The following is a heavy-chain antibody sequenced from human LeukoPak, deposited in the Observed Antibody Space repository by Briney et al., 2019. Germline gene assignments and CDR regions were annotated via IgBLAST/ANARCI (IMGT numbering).Heavy chain of an antibody. CDR1: GFTFSSYA. D-gene: IGHD3-9*01. CDR2: ISGGGGST. J-gene: IGHJ4*02. CDR3: AKDRRYDILTGKLFSPAADY. Sequence: GSLRLSCAASGFTFSSYAMSWVRQAPGKGLGWVAAISGGGGSTYYADSVKGRLTISRDNSKNTLYLQMNSLRAEDTAVYYCAKDRRYDILTGKLFSPAADYWGQGTLVTVSS. V-gene: IGHV3-23*01.